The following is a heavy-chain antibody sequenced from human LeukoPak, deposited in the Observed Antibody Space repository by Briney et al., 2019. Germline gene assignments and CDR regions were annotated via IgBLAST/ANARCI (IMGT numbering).Heavy chain of an antibody. CDR2: ISGSGGST. CDR1: GFTFSSYA. J-gene: IGHJ6*02. V-gene: IGHV3-23*01. CDR3: AKEGGDWNYRTYYYYGMDV. D-gene: IGHD1-7*01. Sequence: GGSLRLSCAASGFTFSSYAMSWVRQAPGKGLEWVSAISGSGGSTYYADSVKGRFTISRDNSKNTLYLQMNSLRAEDTAVYYCAKEGGDWNYRTYYYYGMDVWGQGTTVTVSS.